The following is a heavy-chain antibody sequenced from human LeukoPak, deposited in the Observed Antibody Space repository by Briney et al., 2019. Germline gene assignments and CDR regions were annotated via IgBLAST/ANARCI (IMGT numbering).Heavy chain of an antibody. D-gene: IGHD4-17*01. CDR3: ASNYGDYVFDY. CDR1: GGSVSSGSYY. Sequence: SETLSLTCTVSGGSVSSGSYYWSWIRQPPGKGLEWIGYIYYSGSTNYNPSLKSRVTISVDTSKNQFSLKLSSVTAADTAVYYCASNYGDYVFDYWGQGTLVTVSS. V-gene: IGHV4-61*01. J-gene: IGHJ4*02. CDR2: IYYSGST.